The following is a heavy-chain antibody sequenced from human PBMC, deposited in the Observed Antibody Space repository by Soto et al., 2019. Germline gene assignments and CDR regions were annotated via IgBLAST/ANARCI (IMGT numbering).Heavy chain of an antibody. J-gene: IGHJ4*02. V-gene: IGHV3-7*01. CDR2: IKQDGSEK. CDR1: GFTFSSYW. CDR3: AAIFEYSSSPFDY. D-gene: IGHD6-6*01. Sequence: GGSLRLSCSASGFTFSSYWMSWVRQAPGKGLEWVGNIKQDGSEKYYVDSVKGRFTISRDNAKNSLYLQMNSLRAEDTAVYYCAAIFEYSSSPFDYWGRGTLVTVSS.